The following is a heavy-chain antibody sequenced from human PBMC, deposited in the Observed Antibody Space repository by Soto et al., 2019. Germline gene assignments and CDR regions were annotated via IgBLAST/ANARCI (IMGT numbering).Heavy chain of an antibody. D-gene: IGHD3-3*01. CDR3: ARAGLEWLQINWFDP. CDR2: INHSGST. V-gene: IGHV4-34*01. CDR1: GWSFRGYY. J-gene: IGHJ5*02. Sequence: SETLSVSCAVYGWSFRGYYWSWIRQPPGKGLEWIGEINHSGSTNYNPSLKSRVTISVDTSKNQFSLKLSSVTAAETAVYYCARAGLEWLQINWFDPWGQGTLVPVSS.